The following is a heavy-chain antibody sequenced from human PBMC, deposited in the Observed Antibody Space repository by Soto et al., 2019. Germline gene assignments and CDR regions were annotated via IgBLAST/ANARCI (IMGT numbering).Heavy chain of an antibody. D-gene: IGHD6-19*01. CDR2: INSDGSST. CDR3: AREEVAVSYYYGMAV. CDR1: GCTFSSYW. Sequence: EVQLVESGGGLVQPGGSLRLSCAASGCTFSSYWMHWVRQAPGKGLVWVSRINSDGSSTSYADSVKGRFTISRDNAKNTLYLQMNRLRAEDTAVYYCAREEVAVSYYYGMAVWGQGTTVTVSS. V-gene: IGHV3-74*01. J-gene: IGHJ6*02.